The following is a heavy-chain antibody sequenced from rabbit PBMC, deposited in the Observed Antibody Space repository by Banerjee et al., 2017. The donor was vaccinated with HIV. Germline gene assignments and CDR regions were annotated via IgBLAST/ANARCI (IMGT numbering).Heavy chain of an antibody. D-gene: IGHD8-1*01. CDR2: INTISGDT. Sequence: QSLEESGGDLVKPEGSLTLTCTASGFSFSNGYVMCWVRQAPGKGLEWIACINTISGDTVYATWAKGRFTISKASWTTVTLQMTSLTAADTATYFCARAGSGYRQFDLWGPGTLVTVS. CDR3: ARAGSGYRQFDL. CDR1: GFSFSNGYV. J-gene: IGHJ4*01. V-gene: IGHV1S40*01.